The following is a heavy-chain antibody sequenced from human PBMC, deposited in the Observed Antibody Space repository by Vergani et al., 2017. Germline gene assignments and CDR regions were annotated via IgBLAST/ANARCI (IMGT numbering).Heavy chain of an antibody. CDR1: GFTFSSYA. CDR2: ISSNGGST. D-gene: IGHD3-22*01. V-gene: IGHV3-64D*06. CDR3: VTPSPYGSSRYYGSRPFDI. J-gene: IGHJ3*02. Sequence: EVQLVESGGGLVQPGGSLRLSCSASGFTFSSYAMHWVRQAPGKGLEYVSAISSNGGSTYYADSVKGRFTISRDNSKNTLYLQMSSLRAEDTAVYYCVTPSPYGSSRYYGSRPFDIWGQGTLVTVSS.